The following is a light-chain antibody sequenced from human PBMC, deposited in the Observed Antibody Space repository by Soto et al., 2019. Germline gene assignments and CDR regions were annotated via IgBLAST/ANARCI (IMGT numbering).Light chain of an antibody. CDR2: EVS. CDR1: SSDVGGYRY. CDR3: SSYTSSSTYV. Sequence: QSVLTQPASVSGSPGQSITISCTGASSDVGGYRYVSWYQQHPGKAPKLIIYEVSNRPSGVSNRLSGSKSGNTASLTISGLQAEDEADYYCSSYTSSSTYVFGTGTKLTVL. V-gene: IGLV2-14*01. J-gene: IGLJ1*01.